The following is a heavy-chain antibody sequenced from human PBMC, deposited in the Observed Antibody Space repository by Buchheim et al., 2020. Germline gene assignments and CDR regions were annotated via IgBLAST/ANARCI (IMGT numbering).Heavy chain of an antibody. CDR3: ARGPMTDYTPFDY. Sequence: QVQLVESGGGVVQPGRSLRLSCAASGFTFSSYGMHWVRQAPGKGLEWVAVIWFDGSNKYYADSVKGRFTISRANSKTPLYLQMNSLRAEDTAVYYCARGPMTDYTPFDYWGQGTL. V-gene: IGHV3-33*01. J-gene: IGHJ4*02. CDR1: GFTFSSYG. CDR2: IWFDGSNK. D-gene: IGHD2-2*02.